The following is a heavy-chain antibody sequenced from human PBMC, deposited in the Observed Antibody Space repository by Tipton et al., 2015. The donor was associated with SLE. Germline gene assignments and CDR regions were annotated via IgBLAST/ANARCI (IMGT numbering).Heavy chain of an antibody. CDR1: GYTFTRYD. V-gene: IGHV1-8*01. CDR3: ARGGRSGGSQRRGCYYYGMDV. J-gene: IGHJ6*02. D-gene: IGHD2-15*01. CDR2: MNPNSGNT. Sequence: QVQLVQSGAEVKKPGASVKVSCKASGYTFTRYDINWVRQATGQGLEWMGWMNPNSGNTGYAQNFQGRVTMTRNTSISTASMELSSLRSDDTAVYYCARGGRSGGSQRRGCYYYGMDVWGQGTTVTVSS.